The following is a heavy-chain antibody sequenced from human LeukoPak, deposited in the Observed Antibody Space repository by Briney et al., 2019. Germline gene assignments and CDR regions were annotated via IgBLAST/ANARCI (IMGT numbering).Heavy chain of an antibody. Sequence: SETLSLTCAVYGGSFSGYCWSWIRQPPGKGLEWIGQINHRGSTNYSPSLKSRVTISVDTSKNQFSLKLSSVTAADTAVYYCARVSSRRLPPSYSYDRRNYFDYWGQGTLVTVSS. CDR3: ARVSSRRLPPSYSYDRRNYFDY. J-gene: IGHJ4*02. V-gene: IGHV4-34*01. CDR1: GGSFSGYC. D-gene: IGHD3-22*01. CDR2: INHRGST.